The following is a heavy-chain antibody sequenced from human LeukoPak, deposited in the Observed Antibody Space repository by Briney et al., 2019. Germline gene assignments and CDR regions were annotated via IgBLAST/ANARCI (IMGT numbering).Heavy chain of an antibody. Sequence: ASVKVSCKASGGTFSSYAISWVRQAPGQGLEWMGIINPSGGSTSYAQKFQGRVTMTRDASTSTVYMELSSLRSEDTAVYYCARTLYGGNSAVFNYWGQGTLVTVSS. D-gene: IGHD4-23*01. CDR1: GGTFSSYA. CDR2: INPSGGST. J-gene: IGHJ4*02. V-gene: IGHV1-46*01. CDR3: ARTLYGGNSAVFNY.